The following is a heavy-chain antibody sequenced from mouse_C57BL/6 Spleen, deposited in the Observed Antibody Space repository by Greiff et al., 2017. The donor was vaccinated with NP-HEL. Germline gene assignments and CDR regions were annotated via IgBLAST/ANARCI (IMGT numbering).Heavy chain of an antibody. CDR2: FYPGSGSI. J-gene: IGHJ4*01. Sequence: QVQLKESGAELVKPGASVKLSCKASGYTFTEYTIHWVKQRSGQGLEWIGWFYPGSGSIKYNENYKDKATLTADKSSSTVYMELSRLTSEDSAVYFCARHEEHDGYYERYYAMDYWGQGTSVTVSS. CDR1: GYTFTEYT. D-gene: IGHD2-3*01. V-gene: IGHV1-62-2*01. CDR3: ARHEEHDGYYERYYAMDY.